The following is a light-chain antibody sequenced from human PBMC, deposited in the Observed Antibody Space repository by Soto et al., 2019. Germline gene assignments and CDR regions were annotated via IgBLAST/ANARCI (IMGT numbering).Light chain of an antibody. CDR1: QSVSGN. CDR2: GAS. CDR3: QQYNKWPLT. J-gene: IGKJ4*02. Sequence: EIVMTQSPVTLSVSPGERATLSCRASQSVSGNLAWYQQKPGQAPRLRIYGASTRATGIPARFSGSGSGTEFTLTISSLQSEDCAVYYCQQYNKWPLTFGGGTKDEIK. V-gene: IGKV3-15*01.